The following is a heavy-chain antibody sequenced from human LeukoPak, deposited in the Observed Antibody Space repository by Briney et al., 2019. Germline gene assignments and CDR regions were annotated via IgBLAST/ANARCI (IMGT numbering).Heavy chain of an antibody. CDR3: ATPYYYDIGAY. J-gene: IGHJ4*02. D-gene: IGHD3-22*01. CDR1: GFTFSSYA. Sequence: GGSLRLTCAASGFTFSSYAMHWVRQAPGKGLEWVAVISYDGSNKYYADSVKGRFTISRDNSKNTLYLQMNSLRAEDTAVYYCATPYYYDIGAYWGQGTLVTVSS. CDR2: ISYDGSNK. V-gene: IGHV3-30-3*01.